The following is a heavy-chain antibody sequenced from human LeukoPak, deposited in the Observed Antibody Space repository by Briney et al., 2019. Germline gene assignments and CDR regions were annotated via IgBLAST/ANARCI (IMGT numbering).Heavy chain of an antibody. Sequence: GGSLRLSCSASGFTFSTYEMNWVRQAPGKGLAWVSYISTSGSSFSYADSVKGRFTISRDNGKDSLFLQMNSLRGEDTAIYYCARELGARYFDLWGRGTLVTVSS. J-gene: IGHJ2*01. V-gene: IGHV3-48*03. CDR1: GFTFSTYE. CDR2: ISTSGSSF. D-gene: IGHD1-26*01. CDR3: ARELGARYFDL.